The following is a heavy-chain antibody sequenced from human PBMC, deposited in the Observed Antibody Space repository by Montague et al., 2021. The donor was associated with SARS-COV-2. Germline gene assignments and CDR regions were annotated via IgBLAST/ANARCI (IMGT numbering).Heavy chain of an antibody. CDR3: ARGGSWLYHFDY. CDR1: GDSVSSNSAA. V-gene: IGHV6-1*01. D-gene: IGHD2-2*02. CDR2: TYYRSKWYN. Sequence: SAISGDSVSSNSAAWNWIRQSPSKGLEWLGRTYYRSKWYNDYAVSMKSRITINPDTSKNQFSLQLNSVTPEDTAVYYCARGGSWLYHFDYWGQGTLVTVSS. J-gene: IGHJ4*02.